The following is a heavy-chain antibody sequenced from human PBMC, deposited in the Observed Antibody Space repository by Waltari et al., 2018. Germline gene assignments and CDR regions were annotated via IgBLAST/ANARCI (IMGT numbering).Heavy chain of an antibody. CDR1: GGTFSSYA. J-gene: IGHJ2*01. D-gene: IGHD6-19*01. CDR2: IIPIFGTA. V-gene: IGHV1-69*13. Sequence: QVQLVQSGAEVTKPGSSVKVSCKASGGTFSSYAISWVRQAPGQWLEWMGGIIPIFGTANYAQKFQGRVTITADESTSTAYMELSSLRSEDTAVYYCARGGSGWYGANWYFDLWGRGTLVTVSS. CDR3: ARGGSGWYGANWYFDL.